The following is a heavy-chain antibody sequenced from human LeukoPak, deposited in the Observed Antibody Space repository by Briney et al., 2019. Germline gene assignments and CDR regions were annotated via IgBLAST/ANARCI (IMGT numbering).Heavy chain of an antibody. D-gene: IGHD6-13*01. CDR3: ARVRYSKYYYYGMEV. V-gene: IGHV3-30*04. J-gene: IGHJ6*02. CDR2: ISYDGSNK. Sequence: EWMAVISYDGSNKYYADSVKGRFTISRDNSKNTLYLQMNSLRAEDTAVYYCARVRYSKYYYYGMEVWGQGTTVTVSS.